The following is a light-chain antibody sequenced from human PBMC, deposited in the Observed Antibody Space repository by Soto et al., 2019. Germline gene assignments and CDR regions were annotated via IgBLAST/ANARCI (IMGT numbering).Light chain of an antibody. Sequence: DIQMTQSPPTLSASVGDRVSITCRASQRINSWVAWYQQKPGKAPKLLIYDASSLESGVPSRFSGSGSGTEFTLTISSLQPDDLATYYCQQYNSYSKTFGQGTKVTIK. CDR3: QQYNSYSKT. CDR1: QRINSW. CDR2: DAS. J-gene: IGKJ1*01. V-gene: IGKV1-5*01.